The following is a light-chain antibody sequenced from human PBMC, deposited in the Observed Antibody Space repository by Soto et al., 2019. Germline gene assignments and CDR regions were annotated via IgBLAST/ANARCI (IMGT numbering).Light chain of an antibody. CDR3: AAWDDSLNGPL. CDR2: SNN. V-gene: IGLV1-44*01. Sequence: QSVLTQSPSASGTPGQRVTISCSGTSSNIGGNTVSWYQHLPGTAPQLLIYSNNQRPSGLTYRFSGFKSGTSASLAISGLQSEDEADYYCAAWDDSLNGPLFGGGTKLTVL. J-gene: IGLJ2*01. CDR1: SSNIGGNT.